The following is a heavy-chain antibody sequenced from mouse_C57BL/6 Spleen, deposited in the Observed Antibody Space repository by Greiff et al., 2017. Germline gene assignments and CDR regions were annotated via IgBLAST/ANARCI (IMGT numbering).Heavy chain of an antibody. J-gene: IGHJ1*03. CDR1: GYSFTGYF. Sequence: EVMLVESGPELVKPGDSVKISCKASGYSFTGYFMNWVMQSHGKSLEWIGRINPYNGDTFYNQKFKGKATLTVDKSSSTAHMELRSLTSEDSAVYYCARRDYYGSREGYFDVWGTGTTVTVSS. V-gene: IGHV1-20*01. D-gene: IGHD1-1*01. CDR3: ARRDYYGSREGYFDV. CDR2: INPYNGDT.